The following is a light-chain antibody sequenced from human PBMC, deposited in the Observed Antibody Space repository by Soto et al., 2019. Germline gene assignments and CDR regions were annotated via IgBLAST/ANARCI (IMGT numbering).Light chain of an antibody. CDR2: GAS. J-gene: IGKJ1*01. Sequence: EIVLTQSPGTLSLSPGERATLSCRASQSVSSSYLAWYQHKPGQAPRLLVYGASSRATGIPDRFSGSGSGTDFTLTSSRREPEDFAGYYCQQYGSSSWTFGQGTKVDVK. CDR1: QSVSSSY. V-gene: IGKV3-20*01. CDR3: QQYGSSSWT.